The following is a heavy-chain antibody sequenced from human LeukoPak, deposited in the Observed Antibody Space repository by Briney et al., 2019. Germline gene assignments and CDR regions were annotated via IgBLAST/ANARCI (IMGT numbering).Heavy chain of an antibody. CDR1: GYTFTSYA. CDR2: INAGNGNT. V-gene: IGHV1-3*01. CDR3: AKGSGSLGAFDI. Sequence: ASVKVSCKASGYTFTSYAMHWVRQAPGQRLEWMGWINAGNGNTKYSQKFQGRVTITRDTSASTAYMEPSSLRSEDTAVYYCAKGSGSLGAFDIWGQGTMVTVSS. J-gene: IGHJ3*02. D-gene: IGHD3-10*01.